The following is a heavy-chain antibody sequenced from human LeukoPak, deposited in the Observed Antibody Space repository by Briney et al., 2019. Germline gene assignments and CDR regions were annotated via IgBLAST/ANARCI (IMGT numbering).Heavy chain of an antibody. CDR2: IYYSGST. Sequence: SETLSLTCTVSGGSISSYYWSWIRQPPGKGLEWIGYIYYSGSTNYNPSLKSRVTISVDTSKNQFSLKLSSVTAADTAVYYCASHPTSYSSHSWGQGTMVTVSS. J-gene: IGHJ3*01. V-gene: IGHV4-59*08. D-gene: IGHD6-13*01. CDR3: ASHPTSYSSHS. CDR1: GGSISSYY.